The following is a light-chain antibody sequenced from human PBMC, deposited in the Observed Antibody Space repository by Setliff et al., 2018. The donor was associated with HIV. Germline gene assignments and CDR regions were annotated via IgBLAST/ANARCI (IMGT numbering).Light chain of an antibody. J-gene: IGLJ2*01. CDR3: LLSYSNTYV. V-gene: IGLV7-46*01. CDR1: TGGVTSGHY. Sequence: QAVVTRAPSLTVSPGGTVTLTCGSNTGGVTSGHYAYWFQQKPGQAPRTLIYDTSNKLSWTPARFSGSLLGGKAALTLSGAQAQDEADYYCLLSYSNTYVFGGGTKVTVL. CDR2: DTS.